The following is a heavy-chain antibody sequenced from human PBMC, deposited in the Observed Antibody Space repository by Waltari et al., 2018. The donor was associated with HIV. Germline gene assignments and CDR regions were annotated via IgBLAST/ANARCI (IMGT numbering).Heavy chain of an antibody. V-gene: IGHV3-15*01. CDR3: THSYYYDSSGETIDY. CDR2: IKSKTDGGTT. D-gene: IGHD3-22*01. Sequence: EVQLVESGGGLVKPGGSLRLSCAASGFTFSNAWMSWVRQAPGKGLEWVGRIKSKTDGGTTDYAAPVKGRFTISRDDSKNTLYLQMNSLKTEDTAVYYCTHSYYYDSSGETIDYWGQGTLVTVSS. CDR1: GFTFSNAW. J-gene: IGHJ4*02.